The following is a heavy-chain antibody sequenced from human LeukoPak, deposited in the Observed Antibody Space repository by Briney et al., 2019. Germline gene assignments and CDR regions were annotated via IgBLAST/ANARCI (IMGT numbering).Heavy chain of an antibody. J-gene: IGHJ3*02. Sequence: SETLSLTCTVSGGSISNYYWSWIRQSPEKGLEWIGYIYYSGSTNYNPSLKSRVTISVDTSKNQFSLKLSSVTAADTAVYYCASLTTAEAFDIWGQGTMVTVSS. CDR2: IYYSGST. CDR1: GGSISNYY. D-gene: IGHD3-22*01. CDR3: ASLTTAEAFDI. V-gene: IGHV4-59*01.